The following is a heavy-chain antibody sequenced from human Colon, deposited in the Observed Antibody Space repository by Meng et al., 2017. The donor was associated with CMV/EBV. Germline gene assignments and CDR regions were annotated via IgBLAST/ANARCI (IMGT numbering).Heavy chain of an antibody. D-gene: IGHD2-2*01. J-gene: IGHJ4*02. V-gene: IGHV3-11*05. CDR3: APYATSWSFEH. Sequence: VQVVAAWGGLVKPGGSLRLSCVASGFNFNDSYMYWFRRAPGKGLEWISYITSDTPYRLYSESVQGRFTISRDNAKNSLFLQMNSLRAEDTAVYYCAPYATSWSFEHWGQGTLVTVSS. CDR2: ITSDTPYR. CDR1: GFNFNDSY.